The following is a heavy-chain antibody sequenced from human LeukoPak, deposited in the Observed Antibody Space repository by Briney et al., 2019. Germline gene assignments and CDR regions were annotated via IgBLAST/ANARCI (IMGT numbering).Heavy chain of an antibody. Sequence: QSGGSLRLSCAASGFTFDDYAMHWVRQAPGKGLEWVSGISWNRGSIGCADSVKGRFTISRDNAKNSLYLQMNSLRAEDTALYYCAKDMGDNHGLFDYWGQGTLVTVSS. CDR1: GFTFDDYA. J-gene: IGHJ4*02. V-gene: IGHV3-9*01. CDR3: AKDMGDNHGLFDY. CDR2: ISWNRGSI. D-gene: IGHD2-21*01.